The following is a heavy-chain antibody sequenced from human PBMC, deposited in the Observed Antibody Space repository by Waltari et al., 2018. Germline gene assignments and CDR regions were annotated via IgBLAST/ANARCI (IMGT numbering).Heavy chain of an antibody. Sequence: QVQLVQSGAEVKKPGASVKVSCKVSGYTLTELSMHWVRQAPGKGLEWMGGLDPEEGETIDAQKFQGRVTMTEDTSTDTAYMELSSLRSEDTAVYYCATGGSGVFTSWFDPWGQGTLVTVSS. CDR3: ATGGSGVFTSWFDP. V-gene: IGHV1-24*01. CDR2: LDPEEGET. D-gene: IGHD3-10*01. CDR1: GYTLTELS. J-gene: IGHJ5*02.